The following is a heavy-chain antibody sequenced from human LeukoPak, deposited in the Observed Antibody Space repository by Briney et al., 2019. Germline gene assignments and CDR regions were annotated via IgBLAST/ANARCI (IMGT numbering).Heavy chain of an antibody. D-gene: IGHD6-6*01. V-gene: IGHV3-30-3*02. CDR1: GFTFSSYA. CDR2: ISYDGSNK. Sequence: PGRSLRLSCAASGFTFSSYAMHWVRQAPGKGLECVAVISYDGSNKYYADSVKGRFTISRDNSKNTLYLQMNSLRVEEMAVYYCAKLRGPSSSSENNWFDPWGQGTLVTVSS. CDR3: AKLRGPSSSSENNWFDP. J-gene: IGHJ5*02.